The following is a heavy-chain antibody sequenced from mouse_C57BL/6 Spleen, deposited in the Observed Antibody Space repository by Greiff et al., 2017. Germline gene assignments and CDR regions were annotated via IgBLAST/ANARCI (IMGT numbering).Heavy chain of an antibody. D-gene: IGHD2-1*01. CDR3: ARHARPYGNYDAMDY. V-gene: IGHV1-62-2*01. Sequence: VKLQESGAELVKPGASVKLSCKASGYTFTEYTIHWVKQRSGQGLAWIGWFYPGSGSIKYNETFKDKATLTADKSSSTVYMELSRMTSEDSAVYFCARHARPYGNYDAMDYWGQGTSVTVSS. CDR1: GYTFTEYT. CDR2: FYPGSGSI. J-gene: IGHJ4*01.